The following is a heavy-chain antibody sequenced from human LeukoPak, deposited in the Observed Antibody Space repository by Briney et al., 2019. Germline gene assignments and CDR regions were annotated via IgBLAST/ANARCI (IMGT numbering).Heavy chain of an antibody. CDR1: GFTFSSYA. CDR2: ISGSGGGT. CDR3: ARADSGSYYTGLFDY. V-gene: IGHV3-23*01. D-gene: IGHD1-26*01. J-gene: IGHJ4*02. Sequence: AGGSLRLSCAASGFTFSSYAMSWVRQAPGKGLEWVSAISGSGGGTYYADSVKGRFTISRDNSKNTLYLQMNSLRAEDTAVYYCARADSGSYYTGLFDYWGQGTLVTVSS.